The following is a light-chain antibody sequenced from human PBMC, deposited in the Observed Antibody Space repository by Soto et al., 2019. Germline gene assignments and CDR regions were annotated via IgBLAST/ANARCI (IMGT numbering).Light chain of an antibody. CDR2: GAS. J-gene: IGKJ4*01. V-gene: IGKV1-39*01. CDR3: QQSLSTLLT. Sequence: DIQMTQSPSSLSASVGDRVTITCRASQSISGYLNWYQQKPGKAPKVLISGASTLHNGVPSRFSGRGSGTDFTLTISSLQPEDVATYYCQQSLSTLLTFGGGPKVEIK. CDR1: QSISGY.